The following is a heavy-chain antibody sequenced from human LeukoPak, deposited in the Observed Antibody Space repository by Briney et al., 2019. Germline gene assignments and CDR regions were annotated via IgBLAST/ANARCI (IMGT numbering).Heavy chain of an antibody. J-gene: IGHJ5*01. V-gene: IGHV3-48*04. D-gene: IGHD3-10*01. Sequence: GGSLRLSCAASGFTFRTFSMNWVRQAPGKGLEWLSYISSGGTPIYYADSVKGRFTISRDDAQNLVYLQMNSLRAEDTAVYYCTYLRTPYYNDKWLDPWGQGTLVTVSS. CDR2: ISSGGTPI. CDR3: TYLRTPYYNDKWLDP. CDR1: GFTFRTFS.